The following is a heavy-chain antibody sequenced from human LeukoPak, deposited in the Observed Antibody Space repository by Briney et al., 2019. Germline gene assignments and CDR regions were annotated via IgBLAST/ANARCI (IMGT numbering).Heavy chain of an antibody. V-gene: IGHV3-30*18. D-gene: IGHD3-22*01. CDR1: GFTFSSYG. CDR3: AKDRSSGPHYYYGMDV. J-gene: IGHJ6*02. CDR2: VSYLGDDQ. Sequence: RGSLRLSCAASGFTFSSYGIHWVRQSPGEGLEWVAVVSYLGDDQFYAESVKGRFTISRDNSKKTVFLQMNSLRGEDTAVYYCAKDRSSGPHYYYGMDVWGRGTTVIVSS.